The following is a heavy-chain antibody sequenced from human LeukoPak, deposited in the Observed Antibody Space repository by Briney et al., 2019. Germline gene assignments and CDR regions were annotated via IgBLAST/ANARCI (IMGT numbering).Heavy chain of an antibody. D-gene: IGHD3-3*01. CDR1: GFTFSNVW. V-gene: IGHV3-15*01. Sequence: GGSHRLSCAASGFTFSNVWMNWVRQAPGKGLEWIGRIKKKIEGGTTEYAAPVKGRFTIARDDSKNTLYLQMNSLTTEDTAVYYCTTRIITTSDFWGQGTLVTVSS. CDR2: IKKKIEGGTT. CDR3: TTRIITTSDF. J-gene: IGHJ4*02.